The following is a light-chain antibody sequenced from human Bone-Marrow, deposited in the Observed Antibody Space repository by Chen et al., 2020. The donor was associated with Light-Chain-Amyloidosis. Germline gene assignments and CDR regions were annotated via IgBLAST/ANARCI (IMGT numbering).Light chain of an antibody. CDR2: DDS. J-gene: IGLJ3*02. V-gene: IGLV3-21*03. Sequence: SYVLPKPSSVSVAPGKTATIACGGNNIGSTSVHWYQQTPGQAPLLVVYDDSDRPSGIPERLSGSNSGNTATLTISRVEAGDEADYYCQVWDRSSDRPVFGGGTKLTVL. CDR1: NIGSTS. CDR3: QVWDRSSDRPV.